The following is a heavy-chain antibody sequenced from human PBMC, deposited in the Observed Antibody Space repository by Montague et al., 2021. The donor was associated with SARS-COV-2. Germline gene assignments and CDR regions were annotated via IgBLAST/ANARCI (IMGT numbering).Heavy chain of an antibody. D-gene: IGHD3-9*01. Sequence: PALVKPTQTLTLTCTFSGFSLSTSGMCVSWIRQPPGKALEWLALIDWDDDKYYSTSLKTRLTISMDTSKNQVVLTMTNMDPVDTATYYCARIRDYDILTGSYSGFDYWGQGTLVTVSS. CDR3: ARIRDYDILTGSYSGFDY. CDR1: GFSLSTSGMC. V-gene: IGHV2-70*01. CDR2: IDWDDDK. J-gene: IGHJ4*02.